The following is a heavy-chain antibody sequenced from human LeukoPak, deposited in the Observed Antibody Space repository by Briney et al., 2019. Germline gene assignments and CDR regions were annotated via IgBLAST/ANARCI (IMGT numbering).Heavy chain of an antibody. V-gene: IGHV5-10-1*01. CDR2: IDPSDSYT. CDR1: GYTFTNYW. CDR3: ARVGHYGSGSYYTTGFDY. D-gene: IGHD3-10*01. J-gene: IGHJ4*02. Sequence: PGESLKISCKGSGYTFTNYWIIWVRQMPGKGLEWMGRIDPSDSYTDYSPSFQGHVTISADKSISTAYLPWSSLKASDTAMYYCARVGHYGSGSYYTTGFDYWGQGTLVTVSS.